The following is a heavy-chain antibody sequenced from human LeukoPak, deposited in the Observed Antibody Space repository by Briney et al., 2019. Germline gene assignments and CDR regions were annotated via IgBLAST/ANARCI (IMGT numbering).Heavy chain of an antibody. CDR2: IYYSGST. J-gene: IGHJ6*04. V-gene: IGHV4-30-4*01. D-gene: IGHD6-13*01. Sequence: SETLSLTCTVSGGSISSGDYYWSWICQPPGKGLEWIGYIYYSGSTYYNPSLKSRVTISVDTSKNQFSLKLSSVTAADTAVYYCASTEAASYYYGMDVWGKGTTVTVSS. CDR1: GGSISSGDYY. CDR3: ASTEAASYYYGMDV.